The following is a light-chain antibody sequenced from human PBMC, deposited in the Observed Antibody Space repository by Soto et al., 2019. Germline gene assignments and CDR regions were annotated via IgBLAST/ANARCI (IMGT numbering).Light chain of an antibody. CDR3: MQALQTSWT. V-gene: IGKV2-28*01. Sequence: DTVMTQSPLSLPVTPGEPASISCRSSQSLLHSNGYNYLNWYLQKPGQSPQLLIYLGSNRASGVPDRFSGSGSGTDFTLKISRVEAEDAGVYYCMQALQTSWTFGQGTKVEIK. CDR2: LGS. J-gene: IGKJ1*01. CDR1: QSLLHSNGYNY.